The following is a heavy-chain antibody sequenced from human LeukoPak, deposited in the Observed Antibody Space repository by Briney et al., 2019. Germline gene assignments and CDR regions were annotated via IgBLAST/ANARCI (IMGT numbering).Heavy chain of an antibody. CDR3: ATDALGYCSSSTCYFDD. CDR2: IYYSGSTSGTT. CDR1: GGSIRRSSFY. D-gene: IGHD2-2*01. Sequence: PSQTLSLTCTVSGGSIRRSSFYWGWLRQPPGKGLEWIGGIYYSGSTSGTTYYNPSLESRVSISVDTSKNQFSLQMDSVTAADTAVYYCATDALGYCSSSTCYFDDWGQGTLVTVSS. V-gene: IGHV4-39*07. J-gene: IGHJ4*02.